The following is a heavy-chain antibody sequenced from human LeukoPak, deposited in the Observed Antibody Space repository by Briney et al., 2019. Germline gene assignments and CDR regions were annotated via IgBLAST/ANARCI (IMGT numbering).Heavy chain of an antibody. CDR2: IYPGDSDT. CDR3: ARSQVITPLPLGY. V-gene: IGHV5-51*01. CDR1: GYSFTSYW. J-gene: IGHJ4*02. D-gene: IGHD3-3*01. Sequence: GESMKISCKGCGYSFTSYWIGWVRQMPGKGLEWMGIIYPGDSDTRYSPSFQGQVTISADKSISTAYLQWSSLKASDTAMYYCARSQVITPLPLGYWGQGTLVTVSS.